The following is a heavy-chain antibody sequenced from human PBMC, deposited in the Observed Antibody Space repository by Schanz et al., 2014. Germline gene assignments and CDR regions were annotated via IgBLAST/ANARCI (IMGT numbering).Heavy chain of an antibody. CDR1: GDSISSTSYY. D-gene: IGHD6-19*01. V-gene: IGHV4-39*01. Sequence: QLQMQESGPGLVKPSETLSLTCSVSGDSISSTSYYWGWIRQPPGKGLEWIGSIYYSGSTYYNASLKSGATIPVDTSKNHSPLKLTSVTAADSAVYYCARLWGGWRIPDYWGQGTLVTVSS. CDR2: IYYSGST. CDR3: ARLWGGWRIPDY. J-gene: IGHJ4*02.